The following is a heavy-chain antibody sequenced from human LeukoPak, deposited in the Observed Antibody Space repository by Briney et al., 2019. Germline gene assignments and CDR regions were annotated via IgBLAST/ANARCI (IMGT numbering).Heavy chain of an antibody. V-gene: IGHV4-34*01. CDR1: GGSFSGYY. Sequence: PSETLSLTCAVYGGSFSGYYWSWIRQPPGKGLEWIGEINHSGSTNYNPSLKSRVTISVDTSKNQFSLKLSSVTAADTAVYYCARLTTGTSTDYWGQGTLVTVSS. D-gene: IGHD1-1*01. J-gene: IGHJ4*02. CDR3: ARLTTGTSTDY. CDR2: INHSGST.